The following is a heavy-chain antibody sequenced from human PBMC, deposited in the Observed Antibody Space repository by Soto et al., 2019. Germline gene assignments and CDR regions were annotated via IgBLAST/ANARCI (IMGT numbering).Heavy chain of an antibody. CDR2: VYHSGVT. V-gene: IGHV4-34*11. J-gene: IGHJ4*02. CDR1: DGSLTEYH. D-gene: IGHD3-10*01. Sequence: SETLSLTCVVYDGSLTEYHWSWVRQTPGKGLEWMGFVYHSGVTKDNPSLRSRVSMSVDTSRNQVSLRLNSVTAADTAVYFCGRAPYASGPTYVELWGQGSLVTVSS. CDR3: GRAPYASGPTYVEL.